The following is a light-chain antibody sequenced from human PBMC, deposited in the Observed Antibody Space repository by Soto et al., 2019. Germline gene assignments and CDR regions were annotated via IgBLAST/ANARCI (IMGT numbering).Light chain of an antibody. Sequence: DIQLTQSRSTLCASVGERVTLTCRASQSISSWLAWYQQKPGKAPKLLIYDASSLESGVPSRFSGSGSGTEFTLTISSLQPDDFATYYCQQYNSPITFGQGTRLEIK. CDR1: QSISSW. V-gene: IGKV1-5*01. CDR3: QQYNSPIT. CDR2: DAS. J-gene: IGKJ5*01.